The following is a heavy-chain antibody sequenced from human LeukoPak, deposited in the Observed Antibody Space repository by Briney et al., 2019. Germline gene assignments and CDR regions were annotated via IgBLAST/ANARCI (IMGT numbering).Heavy chain of an antibody. CDR1: GGTFSSYA. CDR3: ARARNWLQHGYGMDV. Sequence: SVKVSCKASGGTFSSYAISWVRQAPRQGLEWMGRIIPILGIANYAQKFQGRVTITADKSTSTAYMELSSLRSEDTAVYYCARARNWLQHGYGMDVWGQGTTVTVSS. V-gene: IGHV1-69*04. J-gene: IGHJ6*02. CDR2: IIPILGIA. D-gene: IGHD5-24*01.